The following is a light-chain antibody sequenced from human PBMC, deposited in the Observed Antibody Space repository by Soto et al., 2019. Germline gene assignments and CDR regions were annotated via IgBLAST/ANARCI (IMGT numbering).Light chain of an antibody. Sequence: EIVLTQSPATLSLSPGERATLSCRASQSVSSYLAWYQQKPGQAPRLLLYDASNRVTAFPARFSGRETGTEFTQTISRLETEDSAIYYCQQRSNWTPLTFGEGTKVEIK. J-gene: IGKJ4*01. CDR2: DAS. CDR1: QSVSSY. CDR3: QQRSNWTPLT. V-gene: IGKV3-11*01.